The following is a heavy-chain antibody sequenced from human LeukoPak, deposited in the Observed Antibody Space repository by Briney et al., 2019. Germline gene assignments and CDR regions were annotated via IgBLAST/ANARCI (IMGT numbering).Heavy chain of an antibody. D-gene: IGHD6-6*01. V-gene: IGHV3-30*18. CDR1: GFSFSNYG. CDR2: ISYDGSSR. Sequence: GSSLRLSCAASGFSFSNYGMHWVRQAPGKGLEWVAVISYDGSSRYYADSVKGQVTISRDNSKNTLYLQMNSLRPEDTAIYYCAKTPSSVNYWYFDLWGRGTLVGVFS. J-gene: IGHJ2*01. CDR3: AKTPSSVNYWYFDL.